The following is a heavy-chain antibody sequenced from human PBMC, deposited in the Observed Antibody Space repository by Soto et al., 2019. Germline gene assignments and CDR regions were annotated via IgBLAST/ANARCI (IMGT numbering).Heavy chain of an antibody. CDR2: ISYDGSNK. CDR1: GFTFSSYG. J-gene: IGHJ6*04. Sequence: PGGSLRLSCAASGFTFSSYGMHWVRQAPGKGLEWVAVISYDGSNKYYADSVKGRFTISRDNSKNTLYLQMNSLRAEDTAVYYCAKSYKSPYDMLTGWYYYYGMDVWGKGNTVTVSS. CDR3: AKSYKSPYDMLTGWYYYYGMDV. V-gene: IGHV3-30*18. D-gene: IGHD3-9*01.